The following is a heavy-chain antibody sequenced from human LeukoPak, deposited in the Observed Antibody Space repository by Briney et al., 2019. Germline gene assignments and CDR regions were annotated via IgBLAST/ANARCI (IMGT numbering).Heavy chain of an antibody. V-gene: IGHV4-34*01. D-gene: IGHD2-2*01. Sequence: PSETLSLTCAVYGGSFSGYYWSWIRQPPGKGLEWIGEINHSGSTNYNPSLKSRVTISVDTSKNQFSLKLSSVTAADTAVYYCARGRGCAGSTSVLRRNYFDYWGQGTLATVSS. CDR2: INHSGST. CDR3: ARGRGCAGSTSVLRRNYFDY. CDR1: GGSFSGYY. J-gene: IGHJ4*02.